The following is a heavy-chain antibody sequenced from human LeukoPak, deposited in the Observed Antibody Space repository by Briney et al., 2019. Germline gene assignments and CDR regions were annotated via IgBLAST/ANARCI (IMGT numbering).Heavy chain of an antibody. Sequence: GGSLRLSCAASGFTFSDYYMSWIRQAPGKGLEWVSYISSSGSTIYYADSVKGRFTISRDNAKNSLYLRMNSLRAEDTAVYYCARVSYYGSGYYYMDVWGKGTTVTISS. D-gene: IGHD3-10*01. J-gene: IGHJ6*03. CDR2: ISSSGSTI. CDR3: ARVSYYGSGYYYMDV. V-gene: IGHV3-11*01. CDR1: GFTFSDYY.